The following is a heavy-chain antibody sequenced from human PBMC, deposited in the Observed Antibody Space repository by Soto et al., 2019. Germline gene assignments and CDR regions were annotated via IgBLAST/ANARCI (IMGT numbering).Heavy chain of an antibody. CDR3: AREGHCSSTSCYLDY. CDR1: GFTFSNYW. D-gene: IGHD2-2*01. V-gene: IGHV3-74*01. Sequence: GGSLRLSCAASGFTFSNYWMHWVRQPPGKGLVWVSRINSDSSNTYYADSVKGRFTISRDNAKNSLYLQMNSLRAEDTAVYYCAREGHCSSTSCYLDYWGQGTLVTVSS. J-gene: IGHJ4*02. CDR2: INSDSSNT.